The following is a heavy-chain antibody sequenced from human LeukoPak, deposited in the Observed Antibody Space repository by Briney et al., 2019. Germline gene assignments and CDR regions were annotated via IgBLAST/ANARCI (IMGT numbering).Heavy chain of an antibody. Sequence: GGSLRLSCSASGFTFSNYAMHWVRQAPGKGLQYVSAISSYGDSTYYADSVKDRFTISRDNSKNTLYLQMSSLRAEDTAVYYCARGGRYDSSGYLHYFDYWGQGTLVTVSS. CDR2: ISSYGDST. D-gene: IGHD3-22*01. V-gene: IGHV3-64D*06. CDR3: ARGGRYDSSGYLHYFDY. J-gene: IGHJ4*02. CDR1: GFTFSNYA.